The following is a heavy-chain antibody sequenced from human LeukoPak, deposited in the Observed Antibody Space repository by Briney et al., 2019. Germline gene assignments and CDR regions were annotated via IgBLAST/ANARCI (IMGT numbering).Heavy chain of an antibody. V-gene: IGHV1-2*02. Sequence: ASVKVSCKASGYTFTGYYMHWVRQAPGQGLEWMGWINPNSGGTNYAQKFQGRVTMTTDTSTSTAYMELRSLRSDDTAVYYCARDTQDMGSSWYSDYWGQGTLVTVSS. CDR3: ARDTQDMGSSWYSDY. CDR2: INPNSGGT. D-gene: IGHD6-13*01. CDR1: GYTFTGYY. J-gene: IGHJ4*02.